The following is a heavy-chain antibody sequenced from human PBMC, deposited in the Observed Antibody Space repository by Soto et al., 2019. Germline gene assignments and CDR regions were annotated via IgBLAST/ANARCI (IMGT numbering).Heavy chain of an antibody. CDR3: ARDKRLYYDFRSGYYGYYYFGMDV. CDR1: GGSISSGGYY. V-gene: IGHV4-31*03. Sequence: PSETLSLTCTVSGGSISSGGYYWSWIRQHPGKGLEWIGYIYYSGSTYYNPSLKSRVTISVDTSKNQFSLKLSSVTAADTAVYYGARDKRLYYDFRSGYYGYYYFGMDVWGKGTTVTVSP. CDR2: IYYSGST. D-gene: IGHD3-3*01. J-gene: IGHJ6*04.